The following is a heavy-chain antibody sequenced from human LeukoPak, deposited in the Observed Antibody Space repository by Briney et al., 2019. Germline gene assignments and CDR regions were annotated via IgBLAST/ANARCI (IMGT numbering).Heavy chain of an antibody. J-gene: IGHJ4*02. CDR2: ISSSSTYI. Sequence: GGSLRLSCAASGFTFSSFAMSWVRQAPGKGLEWVSSISSSSTYIYYADSVKGRFTISRDNAKNSLYLQMNSLRAEDTAVYYCARDEACGYWGQGTLVTVSS. V-gene: IGHV3-21*01. CDR1: GFTFSSFA. CDR3: ARDEACGY. D-gene: IGHD2-21*01.